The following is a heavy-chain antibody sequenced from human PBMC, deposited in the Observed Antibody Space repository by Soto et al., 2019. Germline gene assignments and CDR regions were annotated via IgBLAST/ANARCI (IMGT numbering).Heavy chain of an antibody. D-gene: IGHD2-21*02. V-gene: IGHV3-9*01. CDR2: INWNSGSI. Sequence: EVQLVESGGGLVQPGRSLRLSCAASGFTFDDYAMHWVRQAPGKGLEWVSGINWNSGSIGYAESVKGRFTISRDNATKSLYLQTGSLSAEETALYYCAKDGPYWGGDCYFGYWGKGTLVTVSS. CDR1: GFTFDDYA. CDR3: AKDGPYWGGDCYFGY. J-gene: IGHJ4*02.